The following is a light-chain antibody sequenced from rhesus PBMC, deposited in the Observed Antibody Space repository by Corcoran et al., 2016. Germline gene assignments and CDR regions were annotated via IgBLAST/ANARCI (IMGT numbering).Light chain of an antibody. Sequence: DIVMTQTPLALPVTPGEPASISCRTSQSLLDSEDGNTYLDWYLQKPGQSPQLFIYEVSNRASGVPYRFSGSGTDTDFTLKISRVKGGDVVVYYFKQALEFPRTFGQGTKVEIK. CDR2: EVS. CDR3: KQALEFPRT. V-gene: IGKV2-104*02. J-gene: IGKJ1*01. CDR1: QSLLDSEDGNTY.